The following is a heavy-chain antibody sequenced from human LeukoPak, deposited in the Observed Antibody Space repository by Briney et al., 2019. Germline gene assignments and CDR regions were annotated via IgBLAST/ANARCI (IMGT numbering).Heavy chain of an antibody. V-gene: IGHV1-2*02. D-gene: IGHD2-15*01. J-gene: IGHJ4*02. CDR3: ARGYCSGGSCDAGGTLDY. Sequence: ASVKVSCKASGYTFTGYYMHWVRQAPGQGLEWMGWINPNSGDTNYAQKFQGRVTMARDTSIRTAYMELNRLTSDDTAVYYCARGYCSGGSCDAGGTLDYWGQGTLVTVSS. CDR1: GYTFTGYY. CDR2: INPNSGDT.